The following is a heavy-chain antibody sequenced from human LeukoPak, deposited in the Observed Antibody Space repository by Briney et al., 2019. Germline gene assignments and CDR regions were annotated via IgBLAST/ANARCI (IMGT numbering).Heavy chain of an antibody. Sequence: GESLKISCKGSGYSFTNYWIGWVRQMPGKGLEWMGIIYPSDSDTRYSPSFQGQVTISADKSISTAFLQWSSLKASDTAAYYCARRFGSDWRIDYWGQGTLVTVSS. CDR2: IYPSDSDT. CDR3: ARRFGSDWRIDY. J-gene: IGHJ4*02. CDR1: GYSFTNYW. D-gene: IGHD2-21*02. V-gene: IGHV5-51*01.